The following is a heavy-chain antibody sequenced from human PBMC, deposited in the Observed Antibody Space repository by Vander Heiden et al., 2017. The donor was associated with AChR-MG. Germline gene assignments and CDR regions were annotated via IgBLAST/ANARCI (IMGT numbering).Heavy chain of an antibody. CDR1: GFTFGDYA. CDR2: IRSKAYGGTT. Sequence: EVQLVESGGGLVKPGRSLRLSCTASGFTFGDYAMSWFRQAPGKGLEWVGFIRSKAYGGTTEYAASVKGRFTISRDDSKSIAYLQMNSLKTEDTAVYYCTSDYDSSGSYNKDYWGQGTLVTVSS. D-gene: IGHD3-22*01. V-gene: IGHV3-49*05. J-gene: IGHJ4*02. CDR3: TSDYDSSGSYNKDY.